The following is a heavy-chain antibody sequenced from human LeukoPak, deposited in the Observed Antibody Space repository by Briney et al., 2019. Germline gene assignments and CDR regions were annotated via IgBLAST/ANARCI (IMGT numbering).Heavy chain of an antibody. V-gene: IGHV3-15*07. J-gene: IGHJ4*02. CDR1: GLPFSNAW. D-gene: IGHD4-17*01. Sequence: GGSLRLSGAASGLPFSNAWMNWVRQPPGKGLKWFGRIKSKTDGGTTDYAAPVKGRFTISRDDSKNTLYLQMNSLKTEDTAVYYCTTDGDYGDFDYWGQGTLVTVSS. CDR3: TTDGDYGDFDY. CDR2: IKSKTDGGTT.